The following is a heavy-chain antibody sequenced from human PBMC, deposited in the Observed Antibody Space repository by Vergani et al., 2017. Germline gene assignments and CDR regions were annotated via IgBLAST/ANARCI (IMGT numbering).Heavy chain of an antibody. D-gene: IGHD3-22*01. V-gene: IGHV1-69*01. Sequence: QVQLVQSGAEVKKPGSSVKVSCKASGGTFSSYAISWVRQAPGQGLEWMGGIIPIFGTANYAQQFQGRVTITAGESTSTAYMELSSPRSEDTAVYYCANEQDSSGPLGTNDAFDIWGQGTMVTVSS. CDR1: GGTFSSYA. CDR2: IIPIFGTA. J-gene: IGHJ3*02. CDR3: ANEQDSSGPLGTNDAFDI.